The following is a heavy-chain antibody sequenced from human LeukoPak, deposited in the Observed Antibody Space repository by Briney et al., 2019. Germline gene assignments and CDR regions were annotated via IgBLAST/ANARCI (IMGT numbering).Heavy chain of an antibody. V-gene: IGHV3-7*01. CDR3: ARGLDRGYDFWSGYYKAFDI. CDR2: IKQDGSEK. J-gene: IGHJ3*02. Sequence: GGSLRLSCAASGFTFSSYWMSWVRQAPGKGLEWVANIKQDGSEKYYVDSVKGRFTISRDNAKNSLYLQMNSLRAEDTAVYYCARGLDRGYDFWSGYYKAFDIWGQGTMVTVSS. CDR1: GFTFSSYW. D-gene: IGHD3-3*01.